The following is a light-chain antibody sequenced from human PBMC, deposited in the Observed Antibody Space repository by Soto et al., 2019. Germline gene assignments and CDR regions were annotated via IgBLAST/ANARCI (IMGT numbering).Light chain of an antibody. V-gene: IGLV1-47*01. Sequence: QSVLTQPPSASGTPGQRVTISCSGSSSNIGSNYVYWYQQLPGTAPKLLIYRNNQRPSGVPDRFSGSKSGTSASLAISGLRSQDDADYYCGAWDDSLSVHVVFGGGTQLTVL. CDR3: GAWDDSLSVHVV. CDR1: SSNIGSNY. CDR2: RNN. J-gene: IGLJ2*01.